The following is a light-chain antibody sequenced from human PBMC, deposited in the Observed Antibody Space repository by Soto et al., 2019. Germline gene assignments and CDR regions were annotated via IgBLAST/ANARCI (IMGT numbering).Light chain of an antibody. V-gene: IGKV3-11*01. CDR1: QTVSNQ. CDR2: DAS. Sequence: EIVLTQSPVTLSLSPGERATLSCRSIQTVSNQLAWYQQKTGQAPRLLIYDASYRATDIPPRFSGSGSGTDFTLNISSLEPEDFAVYYCQQRRSWPPTITFGQGTRLEIK. J-gene: IGKJ5*01. CDR3: QQRRSWPPTIT.